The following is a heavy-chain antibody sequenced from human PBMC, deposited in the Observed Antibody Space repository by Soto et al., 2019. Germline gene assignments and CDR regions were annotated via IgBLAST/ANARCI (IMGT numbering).Heavy chain of an antibody. CDR1: GGSFSGYY. J-gene: IGHJ4*02. CDR3: ARAASNWSGYRG. V-gene: IGHV4-34*01. D-gene: IGHD3-3*01. CDR2: INHSGST. Sequence: QVQLQQWGAGLLKPSETLSLTCAVYGGSFSGYYWSWSRQPPGKGLEWIGEINHSGSTNYNPSLKRRVTISVYTSKNQFSLKLSSVTAADTAVYYCARAASNWSGYRGWGQGTLVTVSS.